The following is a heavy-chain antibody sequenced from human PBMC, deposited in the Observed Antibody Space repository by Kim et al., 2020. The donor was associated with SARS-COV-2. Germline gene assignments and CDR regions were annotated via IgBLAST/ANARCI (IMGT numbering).Heavy chain of an antibody. V-gene: IGHV3-15*01. CDR3: TTYCGGDCYSPWHY. Sequence: AAPVKGRLTISRDDSKNTLYLQMNSLKTEDTAVYYCTTYCGGDCYSPWHYWGQGTLVTVSS. J-gene: IGHJ4*02. D-gene: IGHD2-21*02.